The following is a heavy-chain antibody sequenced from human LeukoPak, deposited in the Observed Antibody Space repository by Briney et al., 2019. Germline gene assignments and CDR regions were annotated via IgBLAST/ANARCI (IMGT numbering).Heavy chain of an antibody. CDR2: IYYSGST. CDR1: GSSISSGGYY. D-gene: IGHD6-6*01. CDR3: AREGQLVKNWFDP. J-gene: IGHJ5*02. Sequence: TLSLTCTVSGSSISSGGYYWSWIRQHPGKGLEWIGYIYYSGSTYYNPSLKSRVTISVDTSKNQFSLKLSSVTAADTAVYYCAREGQLVKNWFDPWGQGTLVTVSS. V-gene: IGHV4-31*03.